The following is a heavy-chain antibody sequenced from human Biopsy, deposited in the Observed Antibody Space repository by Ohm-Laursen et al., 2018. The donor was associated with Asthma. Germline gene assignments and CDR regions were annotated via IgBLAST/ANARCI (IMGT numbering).Heavy chain of an antibody. Sequence: SETLSLTCIVSGGSINIGDYYWSWIRQHPVKGLEWIGHIYYSGSTYYNPSLKSRVSISLDTSKNQFSLSLTSVTAADTAVYYCARTTYGHDGFDSWGQGTLVTVSS. J-gene: IGHJ5*01. CDR3: ARTTYGHDGFDS. CDR1: GGSINIGDYY. CDR2: IYYSGST. D-gene: IGHD4-17*01. V-gene: IGHV4-31*03.